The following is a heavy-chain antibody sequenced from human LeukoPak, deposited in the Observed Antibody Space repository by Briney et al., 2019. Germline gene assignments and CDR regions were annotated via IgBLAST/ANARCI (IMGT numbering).Heavy chain of an antibody. Sequence: GGSLRLSCAASGFTFSSYGMHWVRQAPGKGLEWVAVIWYDGSNKYYADSVKGRFTISRDNSKNTLYLEMNSLRAEDTAVYYCARADTAMDFDYWGQGTLVTVSS. CDR2: IWYDGSNK. D-gene: IGHD5-18*01. J-gene: IGHJ4*02. V-gene: IGHV3-33*01. CDR1: GFTFSSYG. CDR3: ARADTAMDFDY.